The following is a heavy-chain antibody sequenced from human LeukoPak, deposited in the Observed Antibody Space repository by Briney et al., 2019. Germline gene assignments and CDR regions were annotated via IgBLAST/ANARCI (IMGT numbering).Heavy chain of an antibody. CDR2: IYYSGST. V-gene: IGHV4-59*01. CDR3: ARDKQYYYGSGSSRWFDP. CDR1: GGSISSYY. D-gene: IGHD3-10*01. J-gene: IGHJ5*02. Sequence: SETLSLTCTVSGGSISSYYWSWIRQPPGKGLEWIGYIYYSGSTNYNPSLKSRVTISVDTSKNQFSLKLSSVTAADTAVYYCARDKQYYYGSGSSRWFDPWGQGTLVTVSS.